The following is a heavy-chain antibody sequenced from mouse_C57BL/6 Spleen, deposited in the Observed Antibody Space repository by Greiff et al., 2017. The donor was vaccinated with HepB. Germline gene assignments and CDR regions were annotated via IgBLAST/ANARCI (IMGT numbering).Heavy chain of an antibody. J-gene: IGHJ2*01. CDR3: ARRVTVGRNYFDY. CDR2: IYPGDGDT. D-gene: IGHD2-2*01. V-gene: IGHV1-80*01. CDR1: GYAFSSYW. Sequence: VKLQESGAELVKPGASVKISCKASGYAFSSYWMNWVKQRPGKGLEWIGQIYPGDGDTNYNGKFKGKATLTADKSSSTAYMQLSSLTSEDSAVYFCARRVTVGRNYFDYWGQGTTLTVSS.